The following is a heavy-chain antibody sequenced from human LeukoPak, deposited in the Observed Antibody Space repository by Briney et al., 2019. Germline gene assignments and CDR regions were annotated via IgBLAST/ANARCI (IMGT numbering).Heavy chain of an antibody. Sequence: GASVKVSCKASGYTFSSYGIDWVRQAPGRGLEWMGWISGYNGNTHYAQQFQGRVTMTTDTSTSTVYTELRTLRSDDTAVYYCVRDSYDFLTGRYSGSGGDYWGQGTLVTVSS. CDR2: ISGYNGNT. V-gene: IGHV1-18*01. CDR3: VRDSYDFLTGRYSGSGGDY. J-gene: IGHJ4*02. D-gene: IGHD3/OR15-3a*01. CDR1: GYTFSSYG.